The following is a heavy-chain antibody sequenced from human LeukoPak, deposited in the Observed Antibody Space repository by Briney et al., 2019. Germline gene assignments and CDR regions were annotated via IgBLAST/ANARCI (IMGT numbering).Heavy chain of an antibody. CDR3: AKTPGGAAGNRVFDH. CDR1: GFTFSSHA. J-gene: IGHJ4*02. V-gene: IGHV3-23*01. Sequence: GGSLRLSCAASGFTFSSHAMSWVRQAPGKGLEWVSAISASGDGIYYTDSVKGRITMSRDNSKDTLYLQMNSLRADDTAVYYCAKTPGGAAGNRVFDHWGQGALVTVSS. D-gene: IGHD6-13*01. CDR2: ISASGDGI.